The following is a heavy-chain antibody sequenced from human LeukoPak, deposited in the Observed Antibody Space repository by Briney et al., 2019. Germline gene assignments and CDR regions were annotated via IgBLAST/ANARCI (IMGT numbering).Heavy chain of an antibody. J-gene: IGHJ4*02. Sequence: SETLSLTCTVSGGSISNYYWNWIRQPPGKGLEWIGFIYSSGTTNYNPSLKSRLTFSLDTSKNQFSLKLTSMTAADTAVYYCARGRYNYALEDYFDYWGQGTLVTVSS. CDR1: GGSISNYY. CDR3: ARGRYNYALEDYFDY. V-gene: IGHV4-59*01. CDR2: IYSSGTT. D-gene: IGHD5-18*01.